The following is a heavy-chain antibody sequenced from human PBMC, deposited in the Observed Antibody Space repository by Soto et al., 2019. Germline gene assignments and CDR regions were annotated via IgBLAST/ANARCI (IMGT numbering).Heavy chain of an antibody. CDR2: FDPEDGET. CDR3: ATDSRYSSRWYRYRV. CDR1: GYTLTELS. J-gene: IGHJ4*02. D-gene: IGHD6-13*01. V-gene: IGHV1-24*01. Sequence: GASVKVSCKVSGYTLTELSMHWVRQAPGKGLEWMGGFDPEDGETIYAQKFQGRVTMTGDTSTDTAYMELSSLRSEDTAVYYCATDSRYSSRWYRYRVWGQGTLVIVSS.